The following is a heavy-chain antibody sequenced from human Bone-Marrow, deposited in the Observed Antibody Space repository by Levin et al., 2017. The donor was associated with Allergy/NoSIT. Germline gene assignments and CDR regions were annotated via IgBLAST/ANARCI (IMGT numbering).Heavy chain of an antibody. CDR1: GGSFSGYY. CDR3: ARGSLSIAANYFDY. J-gene: IGHJ4*02. Sequence: SETLSLTCAVYGGSFSGYYWSWIRQPPGKGLEWIGEINHSGSTNYNPSLKSRVTISVDTSKNQFSLKLSSVTAADTAVYYCARGSLSIAANYFDYWGQGTLVTVSS. V-gene: IGHV4-34*01. D-gene: IGHD6-6*01. CDR2: INHSGST.